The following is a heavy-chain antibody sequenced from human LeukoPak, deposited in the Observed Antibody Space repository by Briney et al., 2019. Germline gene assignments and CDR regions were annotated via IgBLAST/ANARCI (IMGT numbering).Heavy chain of an antibody. CDR2: ITTSSRTI. V-gene: IGHV3-48*01. Sequence: PGGSLRLSCAASGFTFSSYSMNWDRQAPGKGLEWISYITTSSRTIHYADSVKGRFTISRDNAKNSLYLQMNSLRAEDTAVYYCATYYYDSDTYYNWGQGTLVTVSS. D-gene: IGHD3-22*01. J-gene: IGHJ4*02. CDR3: ATYYYDSDTYYN. CDR1: GFTFSSYS.